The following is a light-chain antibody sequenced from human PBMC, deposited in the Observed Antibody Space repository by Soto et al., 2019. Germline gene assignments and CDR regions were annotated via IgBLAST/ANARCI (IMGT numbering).Light chain of an antibody. CDR1: QSFRGL. Sequence: VLTQSRFTVCLAPVERATLSCRASQSFRGLLAWYQQKPGQAPRLLIYDAYNRATGIPPRFSGSGSGTDFTLTISSLEPEDSAVYYCQQRHMWPITFGQGTRLEIK. V-gene: IGKV3-11*01. CDR3: QQRHMWPIT. CDR2: DAY. J-gene: IGKJ5*01.